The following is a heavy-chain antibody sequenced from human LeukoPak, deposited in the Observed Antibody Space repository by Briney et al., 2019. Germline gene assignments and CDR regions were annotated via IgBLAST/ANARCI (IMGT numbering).Heavy chain of an antibody. Sequence: GALRLSCAASGFTFSSYAMSWIRQAPGKGLEWVSYISSSSSYTNYADSVKGRFTISRDNAKNSLYLQMNSLGAEDTAVCYCARVGWSGDIIQYYFDYWGQGTLVTVSS. J-gene: IGHJ4*02. CDR2: ISSSSSYT. CDR1: GFTFSSYA. V-gene: IGHV3-11*06. D-gene: IGHD2-15*01. CDR3: ARVGWSGDIIQYYFDY.